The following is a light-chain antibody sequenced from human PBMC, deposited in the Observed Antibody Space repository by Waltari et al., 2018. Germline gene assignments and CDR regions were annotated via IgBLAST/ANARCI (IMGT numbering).Light chain of an antibody. J-gene: IGLJ6*01. Sequence: QSALTQPPSAPGSPGPSVPIPCTGTSSHVGGSNYLSWYQQHPGKAPKLMIYEVSKRPSGVPDRFSGSKSGNTASLTVSGLQAEDEADYYCSSYAGSNNVFGSGTKVTVL. V-gene: IGLV2-8*01. CDR2: EVS. CDR1: SSHVGGSNY. CDR3: SSYAGSNNV.